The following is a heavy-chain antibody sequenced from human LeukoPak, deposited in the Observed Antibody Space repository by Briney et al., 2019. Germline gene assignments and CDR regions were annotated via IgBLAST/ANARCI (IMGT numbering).Heavy chain of an antibody. J-gene: IGHJ5*02. D-gene: IGHD2-2*01. CDR3: ARDSEYQLLFHRFDP. CDR2: IYTSGST. V-gene: IGHV4-4*07. CDR1: GGSISGYF. Sequence: SETLSLACTVSGGSISGYFWSWIRQPAGKGLEWIGRIYTSGSTSYNPSLKSRVTISVDKSKNQVSLKLTSVTAADTAVYYCARDSEYQLLFHRFDPWGQGTLVTVSS.